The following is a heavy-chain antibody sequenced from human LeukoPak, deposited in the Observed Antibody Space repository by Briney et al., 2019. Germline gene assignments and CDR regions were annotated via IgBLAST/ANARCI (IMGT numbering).Heavy chain of an antibody. V-gene: IGHV3-33*01. Sequence: GGSLRLSCAASGFTFSSYGMHGVRQAPGKGLEWVAVIWYDGSNKYYADSVKGRFTISRDNSKNTLYLQMNSLRAEDTAVYYCARDQRVYYDSSGYPHYWGQGTLVTVSS. J-gene: IGHJ4*02. D-gene: IGHD3-22*01. CDR2: IWYDGSNK. CDR3: ARDQRVYYDSSGYPHY. CDR1: GFTFSSYG.